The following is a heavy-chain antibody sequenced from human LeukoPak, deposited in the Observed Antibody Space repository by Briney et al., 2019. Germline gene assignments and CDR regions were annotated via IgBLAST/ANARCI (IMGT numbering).Heavy chain of an antibody. J-gene: IGHJ4*01. V-gene: IGHV4-34*01. CDR3: ARGYYYVNY. Sequence: SETLSLTCAVSGGSFSGYYWSWIRQPPGKGLEWIGAINHSGSTNYNPSLKSRVTISVDTSKNRFSLKLSFVTAADTAVYYCARGYYYVNYWGQGTLVTVSS. CDR2: INHSGST. CDR1: GGSFSGYY. D-gene: IGHD3-22*01.